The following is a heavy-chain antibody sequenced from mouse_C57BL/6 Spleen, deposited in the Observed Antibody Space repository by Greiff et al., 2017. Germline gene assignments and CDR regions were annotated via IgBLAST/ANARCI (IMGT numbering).Heavy chain of an antibody. CDR3: ARNYYGNYYYAMDY. D-gene: IGHD2-1*01. CDR2: INPYNGGT. V-gene: IGHV1-19*01. J-gene: IGHJ4*01. Sequence: EVQLQQSGPVLVKPGASVKMSGKASGYTFTDYYMNWVKQSHGKSLEWIGVINPYNGGTSYNQKFKGKATLTVDKSSSTAYMELNSLTSEDSAVYYCARNYYGNYYYAMDYWGQGTSVTVSS. CDR1: GYTFTDYY.